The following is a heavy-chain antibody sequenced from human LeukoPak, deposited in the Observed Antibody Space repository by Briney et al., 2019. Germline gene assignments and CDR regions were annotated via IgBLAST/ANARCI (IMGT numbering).Heavy chain of an antibody. CDR1: GDSVSTNSGA. CDR3: ARGLLKLGFDS. CDR2: TYCRSKWYN. J-gene: IGHJ4*02. D-gene: IGHD3-9*01. Sequence: LSQTLSLTCAISGDSVSTNSGAWNWIRQSPSRGLEWLGRTYCRSKWYNDYAVSVRGRITINPDTSKNQFYLQLNSVTPEDTAVYYCARGLLKLGFDSWGQGTLVTVSS. V-gene: IGHV6-1*01.